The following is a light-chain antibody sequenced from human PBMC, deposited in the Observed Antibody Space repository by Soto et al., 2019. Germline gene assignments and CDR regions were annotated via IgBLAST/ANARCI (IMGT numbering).Light chain of an antibody. CDR1: SGHSSYI. J-gene: IGLJ2*01. CDR2: LEGSGSY. Sequence: QPVLTQSSSASASLGSSVKLTCTLSSGHSSYIIAWHQQQPGKAPRYLMKLEGSGSYNKGSGVPDRFSGSSSGADRYLTISNLLFEDEADYYCEIWDSNTHVVFGGGTKLTVL. CDR3: EIWDSNTHVV. V-gene: IGLV4-60*02.